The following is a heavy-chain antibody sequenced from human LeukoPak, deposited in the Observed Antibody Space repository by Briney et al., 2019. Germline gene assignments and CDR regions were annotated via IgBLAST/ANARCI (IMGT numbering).Heavy chain of an antibody. D-gene: IGHD3-3*01. CDR2: FDPEDGET. J-gene: IGHJ3*02. V-gene: IGHV1-24*01. CDR3: ARDRRFITIFGVAPDAFDI. Sequence: ASVKVSCKVSGYTLTELSMHWVRQAPGKGLEWMGGFDPEDGETIYAQKFQGRVTMTEDTSTDTAYMELSSLRSEDTAVYYCARDRRFITIFGVAPDAFDIWGQGTMVTVSS. CDR1: GYTLTELS.